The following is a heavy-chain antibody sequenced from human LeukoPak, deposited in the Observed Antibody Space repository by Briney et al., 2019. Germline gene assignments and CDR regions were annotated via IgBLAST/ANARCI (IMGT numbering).Heavy chain of an antibody. D-gene: IGHD2-15*01. V-gene: IGHV4-61*01. CDR1: GGSVSSGSYY. CDR2: IYYSGST. J-gene: IGHJ5*02. CDR3: ARDLLRYCSGGSCYPGWFDP. Sequence: SPSETLSLTCTVSGGSVSSGSYYWSWIRQPPGKGLEWIGYIYYSGSTNYNPSLKSRVTISVDTSKNQFSLKLSSVTAADTAVYYCARDLLRYCSGGSCYPGWFDPWGQGTLVTVSS.